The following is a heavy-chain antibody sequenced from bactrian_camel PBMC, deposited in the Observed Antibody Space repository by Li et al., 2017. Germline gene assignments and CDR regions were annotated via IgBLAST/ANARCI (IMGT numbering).Heavy chain of an antibody. CDR3: ASAWEADFSY. CDR2: IDTDGNT. V-gene: IGHV3S53*01. CDR1: GNTGSTYS. J-gene: IGHJ6*01. Sequence: HVQLVESGGGLVQPGGSLRLSCTVPGNTGSTYSTGWFRQVPGQEREGVAAIDTDGNTDYADFVKGRFTISRDNAKNTVYLQLNSLKTEDMAMYYCASAWEADFSYWGQGTQVTVS.